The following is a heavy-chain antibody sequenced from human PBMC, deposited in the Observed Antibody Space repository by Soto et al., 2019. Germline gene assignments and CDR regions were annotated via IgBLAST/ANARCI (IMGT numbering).Heavy chain of an antibody. J-gene: IGHJ4*02. D-gene: IGHD5-12*01. CDR2: IIPKLGSA. CDR3: ARGADGYNFGAVY. CDR1: GGGNLRDYR. Sequence: QVQLVQSGAEVKEPGSSVKVSCKASGGGNLRDYRTTWVRRAPGQGLEWMGGIIPKLGSANYAPNFQGRVTVTEDESTNTVYMELRSLRSDDTAVYYCARGADGYNFGAVYWGQGTPVTVSS. V-gene: IGHV1-69*01.